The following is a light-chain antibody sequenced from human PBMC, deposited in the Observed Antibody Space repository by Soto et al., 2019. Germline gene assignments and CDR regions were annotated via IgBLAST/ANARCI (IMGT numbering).Light chain of an antibody. CDR3: LLAYNGTYV. J-gene: IGLJ1*01. Sequence: QALVTQEPSLTVSPGGTVTLTCGSSTGAVTNGHYPYWFQQKPGQAPRTLIYDTTNRHSWTPARFSGSLLGGKAALTLSGAQPEDEAEYDCLLAYNGTYVVGNGTKVTVL. CDR1: TGAVTNGHY. CDR2: DTT. V-gene: IGLV7-46*01.